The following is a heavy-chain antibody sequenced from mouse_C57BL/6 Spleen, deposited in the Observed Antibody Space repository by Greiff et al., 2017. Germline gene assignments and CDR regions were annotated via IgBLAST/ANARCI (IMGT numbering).Heavy chain of an antibody. J-gene: IGHJ3*01. CDR3: ARDPLNRDEGFAY. Sequence: EVQGVESGGGLVKPGGSLKLSCAASGFTFSSYAMSWVRQTPEKRLEWVATISDGGSYTYYPDNVKGRFTISRDNAKNNLYLQMSHLKSEDTAMYYCARDPLNRDEGFAYWGQGTLVTVSA. CDR2: ISDGGSYT. V-gene: IGHV5-4*01. CDR1: GFTFSSYA. D-gene: IGHD3-1*01.